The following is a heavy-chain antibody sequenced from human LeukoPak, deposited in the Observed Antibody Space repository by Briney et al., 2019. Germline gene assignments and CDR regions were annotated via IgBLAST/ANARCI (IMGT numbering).Heavy chain of an antibody. D-gene: IGHD6-25*01. CDR2: IHYSGST. Sequence: SETLSLTCTVSGGSISSHYWSWIRQPPGKGLEWIGYIHYSGSTNYNPPLKSRVTISVDTSKNQFSLKLSSVTAADTAVYYCARERAAYYYMDVWGKGTTVTVS. CDR3: ARERAAYYYMDV. V-gene: IGHV4-59*11. CDR1: GGSISSHY. J-gene: IGHJ6*03.